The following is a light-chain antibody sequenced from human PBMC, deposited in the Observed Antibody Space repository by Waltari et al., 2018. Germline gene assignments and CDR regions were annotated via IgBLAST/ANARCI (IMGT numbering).Light chain of an antibody. J-gene: IGKJ1*01. CDR2: YVS. CDR3: QKYNAWPWT. V-gene: IGKV3D-15*01. CDR1: QSVGST. Sequence: ETVMMQSPATLSLSPGDRATLSCRASQSVGSTLAWYQQKPGQAPRLLIYYVSNRATGIPDRFSGSGSGTEFTLTISSLDPEDVGIYYCQKYNAWPWTFGPGTKVEIK.